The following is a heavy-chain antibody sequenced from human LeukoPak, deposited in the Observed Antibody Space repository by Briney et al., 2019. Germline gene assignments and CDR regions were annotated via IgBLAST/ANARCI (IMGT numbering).Heavy chain of an antibody. Sequence: SETLSLTCTVSGGLIGSGFYWSWIRQPAGKGLEWIGRIYTSGITNYNPYLKSRVTISADTSKNQFFLKLSPVTAADTAVYYCARVPGVRSSSIVHGFDIWGQGTSVTVSS. CDR2: IYTSGIT. J-gene: IGHJ3*02. CDR1: GGLIGSGFY. D-gene: IGHD6-6*01. CDR3: ARVPGVRSSSIVHGFDI. V-gene: IGHV4-61*02.